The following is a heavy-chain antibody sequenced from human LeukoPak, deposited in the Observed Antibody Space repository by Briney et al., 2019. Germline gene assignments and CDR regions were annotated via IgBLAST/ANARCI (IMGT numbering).Heavy chain of an antibody. V-gene: IGHV1-69*05. Sequence: GSSVKVSCKASGGTFSSYAISWVRRPPGQGLEWMGGIVPIFGTANYAQKFQGRLTITTDDSTSTAYMELSSLRSEDTAVYFCATPYYDTSGYHALDYWGQGTLVTVSS. J-gene: IGHJ4*02. D-gene: IGHD3-22*01. CDR1: GGTFSSYA. CDR3: ATPYYDTSGYHALDY. CDR2: IVPIFGTA.